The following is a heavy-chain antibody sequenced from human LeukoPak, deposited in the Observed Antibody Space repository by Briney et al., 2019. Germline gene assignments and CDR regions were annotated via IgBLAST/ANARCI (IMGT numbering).Heavy chain of an antibody. V-gene: IGHV3-48*04. J-gene: IGHJ3*02. CDR1: GFTFSSHA. D-gene: IGHD1-26*01. CDR3: ARKAQTGSHSGPFDI. CDR2: ISTDSLTI. Sequence: GRSLRLSCAASGFTFSSHAMNWVRPAPGKGLEWISSISTDSLTIKYADFVSGQFTISRDNAEHLRFLQMNSLRAEDTAVYYCARKAQTGSHSGPFDIWGQGTLVTVSS.